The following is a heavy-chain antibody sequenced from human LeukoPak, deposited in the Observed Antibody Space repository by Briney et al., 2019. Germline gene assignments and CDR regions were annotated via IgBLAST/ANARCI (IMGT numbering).Heavy chain of an antibody. CDR2: IYYSGGT. CDR3: ARSSEGRYYYDSSGYSCYYYYMDV. V-gene: IGHV4-59*01. D-gene: IGHD3-22*01. Sequence: PSETLSLTCTVSGGSISSYYWSWIRQPPGKGLEWIGYIYYSGGTNYNPSLKSRVTISVDTSKNQFSLKLTSVTAADTAVYYCARSSEGRYYYDSSGYSCYYYYMDVWGKGTTVTISS. J-gene: IGHJ6*03. CDR1: GGSISSYY.